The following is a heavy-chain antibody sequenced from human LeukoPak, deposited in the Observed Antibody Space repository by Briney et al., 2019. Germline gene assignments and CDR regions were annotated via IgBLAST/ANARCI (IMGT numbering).Heavy chain of an antibody. CDR1: GYTFTGYY. J-gene: IGHJ3*02. D-gene: IGHD5-18*01. CDR2: INPNSGGT. CDR3: ARVRGYSYGSGAFDI. V-gene: IGHV1-2*06. Sequence: ASVKVSCKASGYTFTGYYMHWVRQAPGQGLEWIGRINPNSGGTNYAQKFQGRVTMTRDTSISTAYMELSRLRSDDTAVYYCARVRGYSYGSGAFDIWGQGTMVTVSS.